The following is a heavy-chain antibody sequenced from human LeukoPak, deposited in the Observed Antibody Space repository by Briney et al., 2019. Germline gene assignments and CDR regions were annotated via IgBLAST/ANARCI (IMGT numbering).Heavy chain of an antibody. D-gene: IGHD3-9*01. Sequence: GRSLRLSCAASGFTFSSYAMHWVRQAPGKGLEWVAVITYDASNKYYADSVEGRFTISRDNSKNTLYLQMNSLRAEDTAVYYCARQPVNFDWLFRRYYYYGMDVWGQGTTVTVSS. CDR2: ITYDASNK. CDR1: GFTFSSYA. V-gene: IGHV3-30-3*01. J-gene: IGHJ6*02. CDR3: ARQPVNFDWLFRRYYYYGMDV.